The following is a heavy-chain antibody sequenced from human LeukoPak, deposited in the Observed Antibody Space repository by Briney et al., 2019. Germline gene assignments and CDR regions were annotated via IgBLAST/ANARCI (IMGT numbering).Heavy chain of an antibody. D-gene: IGHD3-10*01. Sequence: PGGSLRLSCAASGFTFSSHSMNWVRQAPGKGLEWVSYIISSSTIYYADSVKGRFTISRDNAKNSLYLQMNSLRADDTAVYYCARAVGHGSGSPRMDVWGNGTTVTVSS. J-gene: IGHJ6*04. V-gene: IGHV3-48*01. CDR1: GFTFSSHS. CDR2: IISSSTI. CDR3: ARAVGHGSGSPRMDV.